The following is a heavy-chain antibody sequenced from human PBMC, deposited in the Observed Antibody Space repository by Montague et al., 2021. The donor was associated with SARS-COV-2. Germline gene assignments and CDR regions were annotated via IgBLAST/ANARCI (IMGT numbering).Heavy chain of an antibody. Sequence: SETLSLTCTVSGGSISSYYWSWIRQPPGKGLEWIGYIYHSGSTKYNPSLKSRVTISVDTSKNQFSLKLSSVTAADTAVYYCARGEWLRGGMDVWGQGTTVTVSS. V-gene: IGHV4-59*13. J-gene: IGHJ6*02. CDR2: IYHSGST. CDR1: GGSISSYY. D-gene: IGHD5-12*01. CDR3: ARGEWLRGGMDV.